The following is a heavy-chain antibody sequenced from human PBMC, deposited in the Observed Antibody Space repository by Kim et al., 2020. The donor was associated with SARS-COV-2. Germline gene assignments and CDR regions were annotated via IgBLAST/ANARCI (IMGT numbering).Heavy chain of an antibody. J-gene: IGHJ4*02. Sequence: NQRYSPKYHARVSITREPSATAAYLELSGLRSEDTAVYYCAREAVAGSFDHWGQGTLVTVSS. D-gene: IGHD6-19*01. CDR2: NQ. V-gene: IGHV1-3*01. CDR3: AREAVAGSFDH.